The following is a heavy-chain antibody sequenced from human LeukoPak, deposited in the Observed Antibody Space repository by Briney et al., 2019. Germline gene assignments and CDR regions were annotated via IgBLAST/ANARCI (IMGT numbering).Heavy chain of an antibody. V-gene: IGHV3-23*01. CDR1: GFTFSSYA. Sequence: GGSLRLSCAASGFTFSSYAMSWVRQTPGKGLEWVSSISGSGGSTNYADSVTGRFTISRGNSNNTLYLQINSLRADDTAVYYCAKDGLRFWEWYLVDFDLWGGGTRVTVSS. D-gene: IGHD3-3*01. J-gene: IGHJ2*01. CDR2: ISGSGGST. CDR3: AKDGLRFWEWYLVDFDL.